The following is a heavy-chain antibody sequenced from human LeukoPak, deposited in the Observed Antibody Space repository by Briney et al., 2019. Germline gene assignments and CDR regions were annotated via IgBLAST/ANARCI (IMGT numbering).Heavy chain of an antibody. V-gene: IGHV1-69*04. CDR3: ARELGMDV. J-gene: IGHJ6*02. Sequence: GASAKVSCRASGGTFSSYAISWVRQAPGQGLEWMGRIIPILGIANYAQKFQGRVTITADKSTSTAYMELSSLRSEDTAVYYCARELGMDVWGQGTTVTVSS. CDR1: GGTFSSYA. CDR2: IIPILGIA.